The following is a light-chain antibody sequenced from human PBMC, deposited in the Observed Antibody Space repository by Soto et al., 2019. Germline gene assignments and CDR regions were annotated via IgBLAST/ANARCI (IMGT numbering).Light chain of an antibody. V-gene: IGKV2-28*01. CDR1: QSLLHSNGYNY. CDR3: MQALQAPLT. J-gene: IGKJ4*01. CDR2: LGS. Sequence: IVMTQSPLSLPVTPGEPASISCRSSQSLLHSNGYNYLNWYLQKPGQSPQLLIYLGSFRASGVPHRCSRSGSGTDFTLKISSVEAEDVGVYYGMQALQAPLTFGGGTRVEIK.